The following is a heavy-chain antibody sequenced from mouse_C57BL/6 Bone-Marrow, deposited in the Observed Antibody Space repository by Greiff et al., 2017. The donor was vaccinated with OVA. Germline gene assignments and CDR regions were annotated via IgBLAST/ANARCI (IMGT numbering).Heavy chain of an antibody. CDR3: ARITTVVAHRYFDV. J-gene: IGHJ1*03. Sequence: VQLQQSGAELVKPGASVKLSCPASGFNIKDYYMHWVKQRTEQGLEWIGRIDPEDGETKYAPKFQGKATKPTDTSSNTAYLQLSSLTSVDTAVYYCARITTVVAHRYFDVWGTGTTVTVSS. CDR1: GFNIKDYY. V-gene: IGHV14-2*01. D-gene: IGHD1-1*01. CDR2: IDPEDGET.